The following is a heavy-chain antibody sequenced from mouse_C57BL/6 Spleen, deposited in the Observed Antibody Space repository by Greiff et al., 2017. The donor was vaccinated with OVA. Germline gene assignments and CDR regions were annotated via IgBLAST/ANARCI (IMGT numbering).Heavy chain of an antibody. Sequence: EVQLVESGGGLVKPGGSLTLSCAASGFTFSDYGMHWVRQAPEKGLEWVAYISSGSSTIYYADTVKGRFTISRDNAKNTLFLQMTSLRSEDTAMYYCAREGPYYFDYWGQGTTLTVSS. V-gene: IGHV5-17*01. CDR1: GFTFSDYG. J-gene: IGHJ2*01. CDR3: AREGPYYFDY. CDR2: ISSGSSTI.